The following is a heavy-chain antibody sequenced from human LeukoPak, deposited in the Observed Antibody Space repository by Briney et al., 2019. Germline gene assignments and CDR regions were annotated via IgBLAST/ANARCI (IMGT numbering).Heavy chain of an antibody. CDR2: MYYSGNT. V-gene: IGHV4-39*07. CDR1: GGSISTSSCY. J-gene: IGHJ4*02. CDR3: VRGHRDNWHLDFAY. Sequence: SETLSLTCTVSGGSISTSSCYWGWIRQPPGKGLEWIGDMYYSGNTYYNPSLKSRVTISADASKNQLFVKLTSVTASDTAMYYCVRGHRDNWHLDFAYWGQGTLVTVSS. D-gene: IGHD1-20*01.